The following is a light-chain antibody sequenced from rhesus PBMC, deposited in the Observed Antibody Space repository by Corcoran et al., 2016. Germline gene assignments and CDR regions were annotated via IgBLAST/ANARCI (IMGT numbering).Light chain of an antibody. V-gene: IGKV1-94*01. CDR3: LQDYSAPLT. CDR1: RDITKD. CDR2: SAS. J-gene: IGKJ4*01. Sequence: DIQMTQSPSSLSASVGDRIIVTCRASRDITKDLSWYQQTPGQPPTLLIYSASNLQPGVSSRFSGSGGGTDFTLTISSLQPEDVGTYYCLQDYSAPLTFGGGTKVEVK.